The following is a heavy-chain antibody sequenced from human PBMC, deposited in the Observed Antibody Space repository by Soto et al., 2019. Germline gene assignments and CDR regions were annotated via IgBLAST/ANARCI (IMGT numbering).Heavy chain of an antibody. CDR3: ARYKVGGSGSYYNAWFDP. D-gene: IGHD3-10*01. CDR2: ISNSGST. V-gene: IGHV4-30-4*01. Sequence: SETLSLTCTVSGDSINNADYYWSWIRQPPGKGLEWIGYISNSGSTFHNPSLRGRLSMSIDTSKNQFSLRLTSVTAADTAVYYCARYKVGGSGSYYNAWFDPWGQGTLVTVSS. J-gene: IGHJ5*02. CDR1: GDSINNADYY.